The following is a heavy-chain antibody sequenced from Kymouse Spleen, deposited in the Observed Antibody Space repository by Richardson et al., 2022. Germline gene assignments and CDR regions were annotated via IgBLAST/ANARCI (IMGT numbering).Heavy chain of an antibody. V-gene: IGHV4-34*01. J-gene: IGHJ5*02. D-gene: IGHD3-10*01. CDR1: GGSFSGYY. CDR3: AGLAMVRGVNWFDP. CDR2: INHSGST. Sequence: QVQLQQWGAGLLKPSETLSLTCAVYGGSFSGYYWSWIRQPPGKGLEWIGEINHSGSTNYNPSLKSRVTISVDTSKNQFSLKLSSVTAADTAVYYCAGLAMVRGVNWFDPWGQGTLVTVSS.